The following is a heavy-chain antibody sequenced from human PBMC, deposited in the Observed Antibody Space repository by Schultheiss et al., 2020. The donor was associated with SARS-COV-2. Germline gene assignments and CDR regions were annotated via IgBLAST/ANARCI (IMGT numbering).Heavy chain of an antibody. J-gene: IGHJ4*02. V-gene: IGHV3-33*03. CDR2: IWYDGSNK. Sequence: GGSLRLSCAASGFTFSSYGMHWVRQAPGKGLEWVAVIWYDGSNKYYADSVKGRFTISRDNAKNSLYLQMNSLRSDDTAVYYCARGSSSPDYWGQGTLVTVSS. D-gene: IGHD6-13*01. CDR3: ARGSSSPDY. CDR1: GFTFSSYG.